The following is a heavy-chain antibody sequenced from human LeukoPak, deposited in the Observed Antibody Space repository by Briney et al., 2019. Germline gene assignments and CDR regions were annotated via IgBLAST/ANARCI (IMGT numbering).Heavy chain of an antibody. Sequence: GGSLRLSCAASGFTFSSYSMNWVRQAPGKGLEWVSSISSSSSYIYYADSVKGRFTISRDNSKNTLYLQVNSLRAEDTAVYYCARPRYTSGWSDFDYWGQGTLVTVSS. D-gene: IGHD6-19*01. CDR3: ARPRYTSGWSDFDY. V-gene: IGHV3-21*01. J-gene: IGHJ4*02. CDR1: GFTFSSYS. CDR2: ISSSSSYI.